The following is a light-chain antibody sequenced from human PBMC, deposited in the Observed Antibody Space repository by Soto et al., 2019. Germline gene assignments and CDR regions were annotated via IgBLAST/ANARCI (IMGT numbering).Light chain of an antibody. Sequence: DIQMTQSPSTLSASVGDGVTITFRASQDIGTWLAWYQQKPEKAPKLLIYDASSLESGVPSRFSGSGSGTDFTLTISSLQPEDFATYYCQQFNNYPLTFGGGTKVDIK. J-gene: IGKJ4*01. CDR1: QDIGTW. V-gene: IGKV1-5*01. CDR3: QQFNNYPLT. CDR2: DAS.